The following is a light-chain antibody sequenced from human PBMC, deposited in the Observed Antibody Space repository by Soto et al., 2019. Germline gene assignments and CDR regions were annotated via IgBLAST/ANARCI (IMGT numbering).Light chain of an antibody. CDR2: KAS. J-gene: IGKJ4*01. V-gene: IGKV1-5*03. CDR3: QQYNTYPLT. Sequence: DIQMTQSPSTLSASVGDRVTFTCRASQSISTWLAWYQQKPGKAPKLLIYKASSLEGGVPSRFSGGGSGTEFNITISTLQPDDFATYDCQQYNTYPLTFGGGTTVEIK. CDR1: QSISTW.